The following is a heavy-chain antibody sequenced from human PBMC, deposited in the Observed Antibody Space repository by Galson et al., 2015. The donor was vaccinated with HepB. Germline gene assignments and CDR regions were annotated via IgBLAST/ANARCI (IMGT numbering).Heavy chain of an antibody. V-gene: IGHV3-7*03. CDR1: GFMFSSYW. CDR2: IKQGGSEK. Sequence: SLRLSCAASGFMFSSYWMTWVRQAPGKGLEWVANIKQGGSEKYYVDSVKGRFSIYRDNDKNSLFLQMNSLRAEDTAVYYCARDHPYDFWSGRLDVWGKGTTVTVSS. D-gene: IGHD3-3*01. CDR3: ARDHPYDFWSGRLDV. J-gene: IGHJ6*04.